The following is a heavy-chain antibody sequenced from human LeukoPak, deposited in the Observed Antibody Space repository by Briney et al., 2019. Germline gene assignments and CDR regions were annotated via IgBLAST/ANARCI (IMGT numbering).Heavy chain of an antibody. D-gene: IGHD2-8*01. CDR2: IIPIFGTA. CDR1: GGTFSSYA. J-gene: IGHJ4*02. V-gene: IGHV1-69*13. CDR3: ASRAPKYCTNGVCYSDYFDY. Sequence: SVKVSCKASGGTFSSYAISWVRQAPGQGLEWMGGIIPIFGTANYAQKFQGRVTITADESTSTAYMELSSLRSEDTAVYYCASRAPKYCTNGVCYSDYFDYWGQGTLVTVSS.